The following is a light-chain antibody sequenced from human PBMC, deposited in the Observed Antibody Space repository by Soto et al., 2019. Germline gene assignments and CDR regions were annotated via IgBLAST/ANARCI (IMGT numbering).Light chain of an antibody. Sequence: EIVLTQSPGTLSLSPGERATLSCRASQSVSRSSLAWYQQKPGQAPRLLNYAASPRATGIPDRIRGSGAGTDCTLTISRLEPEDVAVEYCQQYGSSPWTFGQGTRVEIK. V-gene: IGKV3-20*01. CDR1: QSVSRSS. CDR2: AAS. CDR3: QQYGSSPWT. J-gene: IGKJ1*01.